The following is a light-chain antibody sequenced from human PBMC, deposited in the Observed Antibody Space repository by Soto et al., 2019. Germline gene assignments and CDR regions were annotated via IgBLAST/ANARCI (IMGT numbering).Light chain of an antibody. CDR1: SSDIGSYNF. CDR2: EGV. Sequence: QSVLTQPASVSGSPGQSITISCTGTSSDIGSYNFVSWYQQHPGKAPKLMIYEGVKRPSGVSNRFSGSKSGNTPSLTISGLQTEDEADYYCCSYAGFNTPVVFGGGTKLTVL. J-gene: IGLJ2*01. V-gene: IGLV2-23*01. CDR3: CSYAGFNTPVV.